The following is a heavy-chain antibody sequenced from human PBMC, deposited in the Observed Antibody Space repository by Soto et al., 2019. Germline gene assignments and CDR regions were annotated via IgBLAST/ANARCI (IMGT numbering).Heavy chain of an antibody. CDR1: GYTFISQA. CDR2: ISTYSGNT. J-gene: IGHJ4*02. Sequence: QVQLVQSGTEVKKPGASVKVSCKASGYTFISQAISWVRRAPGQGLEWMGWISTYSGNTNYAQKFQGRVTMTADTSTSTAYMELSSLRSDDTAVYYCATIFGVVNDYWGQGTLVIVSS. D-gene: IGHD3-3*01. V-gene: IGHV1-18*01. CDR3: ATIFGVVNDY.